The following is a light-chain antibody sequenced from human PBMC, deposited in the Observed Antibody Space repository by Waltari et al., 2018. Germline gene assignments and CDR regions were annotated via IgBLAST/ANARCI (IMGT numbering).Light chain of an antibody. J-gene: IGLJ6*01. CDR1: SSDVGGYNY. V-gene: IGLV2-14*03. CDR2: DVS. CDR3: SSYTSSDGV. Sequence: QSALTQPASVSGSPGQSITISCTGTSSDVGGYNYVSWYQQHPGKAPKLMIYDVSNRPSGVSNRVAGSKSGNTASLTISGLQAEDEADYYCSSYTSSDGVFGSGTKVTVL.